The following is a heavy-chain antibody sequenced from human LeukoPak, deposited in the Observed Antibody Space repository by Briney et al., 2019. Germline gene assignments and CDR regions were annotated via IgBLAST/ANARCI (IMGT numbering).Heavy chain of an antibody. D-gene: IGHD3-16*01. J-gene: IGHJ3*01. CDR1: RFIFRNYA. V-gene: IGHV3-23*01. CDR3: AKADATIGGALGT. Sequence: GGSLRLSCAASRFIFRNYAMSWVRQAPGRGLEWLSIISGTADSKYYADSVKGRFTISGDNPRSTLYLEMNILRAEDTAVYYCAKADATIGGALGTWGQGTMVIVSS. CDR2: ISGTADSK.